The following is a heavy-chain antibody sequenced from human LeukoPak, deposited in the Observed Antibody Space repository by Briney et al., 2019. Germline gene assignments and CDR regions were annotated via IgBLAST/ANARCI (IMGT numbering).Heavy chain of an antibody. Sequence: ASVKVSCKASGYSFNSYGISWVRQDPGQGLEWVGWISAYNGNTDYAQKLQGRVTMTTDTSTSTAYMELRSLRYDDTAVYYCARGNERLPDPYWGQGTLVTVSS. V-gene: IGHV1-18*01. CDR2: ISAYNGNT. D-gene: IGHD2-15*01. CDR3: ARGNERLPDPY. J-gene: IGHJ4*02. CDR1: GYSFNSYG.